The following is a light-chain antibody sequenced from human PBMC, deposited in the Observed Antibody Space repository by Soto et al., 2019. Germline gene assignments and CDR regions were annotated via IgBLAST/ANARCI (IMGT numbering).Light chain of an antibody. J-gene: IGKJ5*01. V-gene: IGKV3-15*01. Sequence: DIVMTQSPATLSVSPGERVTLSCRASQSVSSNLAWYQQKPGQPPRLLIYGASTRATAIPARFSGSGSGIEFTLTISSLQSEDFAVYYCQQRHNWPITFGQGTRLEIK. CDR1: QSVSSN. CDR2: GAS. CDR3: QQRHNWPIT.